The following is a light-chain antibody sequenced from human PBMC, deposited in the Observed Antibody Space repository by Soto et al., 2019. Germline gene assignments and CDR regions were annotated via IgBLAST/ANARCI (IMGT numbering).Light chain of an antibody. CDR2: DVS. CDR1: SSDVGGYNY. Sequence: SVLTQPRAVSGSPGQSVTISCTRTSSDVGGYNYVSWYQQHPGKAPKLMIYDVSKRPSGVPDRFSGSKSGNTASLTISGLQAEDEADYYCCSYAGSYVFGTGTKVTVL. CDR3: CSYAGSYV. V-gene: IGLV2-11*01. J-gene: IGLJ1*01.